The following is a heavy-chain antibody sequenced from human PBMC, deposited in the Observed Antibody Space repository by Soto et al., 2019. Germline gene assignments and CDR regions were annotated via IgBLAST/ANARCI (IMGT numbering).Heavy chain of an antibody. Sequence: PGGSLRLSCTASGFTFSNYWMHWVRQAPGKGLVWVSRISSDGSSTNYADSVKGRFTISRDNAKNTLYLQMNSLRAEDTAVYYCARAPPSSYYVYFQHWGQGTLVTVSS. V-gene: IGHV3-74*01. CDR2: ISSDGSST. CDR3: ARAPPSSYYVYFQH. D-gene: IGHD3-10*02. CDR1: GFTFSNYW. J-gene: IGHJ1*01.